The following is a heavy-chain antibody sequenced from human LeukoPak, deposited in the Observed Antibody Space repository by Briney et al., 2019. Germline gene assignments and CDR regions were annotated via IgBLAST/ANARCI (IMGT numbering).Heavy chain of an antibody. CDR2: FHPEDGET. J-gene: IGHJ4*02. CDR1: GYTVTELS. V-gene: IGHV1-24*01. D-gene: IGHD3-22*01. CDR3: ARGQLYYDSSGFDY. Sequence: ASVKVSCKVSGYTVTELSMHWVRQSPGKGLEWMGGFHPEDGETIYAQKFQGRVTMTEGTSTDTAYMELSSLRSEDTAVYYCARGQLYYDSSGFDYWGQGTLVTVSP.